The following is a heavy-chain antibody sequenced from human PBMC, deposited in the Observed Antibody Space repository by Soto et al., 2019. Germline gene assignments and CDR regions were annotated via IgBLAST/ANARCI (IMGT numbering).Heavy chain of an antibody. CDR3: ARSGFDWLLYPSGGWFDP. V-gene: IGHV1-2*04. CDR1: GYTFTGYY. J-gene: IGHJ5*02. CDR2: INPNSGGT. D-gene: IGHD3-9*01. Sequence: ASVKVSCTASGYTFTGYYMHWVRQAPGQGLEWMGWINPNSGGTNYAQKFQGWVTMTRDTSISTAYMELSRLRSDDTAVYYCARSGFDWLLYPSGGWFDPWGQGTLVTVSS.